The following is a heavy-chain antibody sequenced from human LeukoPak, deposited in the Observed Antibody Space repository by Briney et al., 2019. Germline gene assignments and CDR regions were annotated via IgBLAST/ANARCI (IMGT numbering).Heavy chain of an antibody. D-gene: IGHD3-22*01. CDR3: ARLLLYYYDSSGYSFDY. Sequence: GGSLRLSCAASGFTFSDYYMSWIRQAPGRGLEWVSYISSSGSTIYYADSVKGRFTISRDNAKNSLYLQMNSLRAEDTAVYYCARLLLYYYDSSGYSFDYWGQGTLVTVSS. J-gene: IGHJ4*02. CDR1: GFTFSDYY. V-gene: IGHV3-11*04. CDR2: ISSSGSTI.